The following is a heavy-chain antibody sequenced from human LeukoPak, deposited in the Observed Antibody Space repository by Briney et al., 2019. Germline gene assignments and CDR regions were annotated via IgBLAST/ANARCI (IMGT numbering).Heavy chain of an antibody. CDR3: ARENTVSSSYYYYMDV. J-gene: IGHJ6*03. CDR1: GFIVSSNY. CDR2: IYSGGST. V-gene: IGHV3-53*01. Sequence: GGSLRLSCAASGFIVSSNYMSWVRQAPGKGLEWVSVIYSGGSTYYADSVKGRFTISRDNSKNTLYLQMNSLRAEDTAVYYCARENTVSSSYYYYMDVWGKGTTVTVS. D-gene: IGHD4-11*01.